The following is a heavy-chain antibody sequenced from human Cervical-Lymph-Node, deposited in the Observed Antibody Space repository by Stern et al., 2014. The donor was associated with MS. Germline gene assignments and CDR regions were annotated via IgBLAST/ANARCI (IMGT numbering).Heavy chain of an antibody. V-gene: IGHV5-51*03. CDR1: GYSFISDW. CDR2: ICPGDSDT. CDR3: VRGGSGQLVGPFQH. Sequence: VQLVQSGAEVKKLGDSLKISCKASGYSFISDWIGLVRQAPGKGLEWVGNICPGDSDTRYSPSFQGLVTISADKSITTAYLQWNSLKASDTALYYCVRGGSGQLVGPFQHWGQGTLLSVTS. J-gene: IGHJ1*01. D-gene: IGHD6-6*01.